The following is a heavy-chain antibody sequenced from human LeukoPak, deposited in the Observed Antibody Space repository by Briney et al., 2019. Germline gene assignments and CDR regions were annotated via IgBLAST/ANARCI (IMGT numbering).Heavy chain of an antibody. J-gene: IGHJ4*02. D-gene: IGHD4-17*01. CDR3: ARAGRADGDYDYFDY. CDR1: GVIFNNFA. V-gene: IGHV3-30-3*01. Sequence: GGSLRLSCAPSGVIFNNFAFHWVRQAPGKGLEWIAAVSYDGSNKYYADSVRGRLTISRDNSKNTLYLQMNSLRAEDTAVYYCARAGRADGDYDYFDYWGQGTLVTVSS. CDR2: VSYDGSNK.